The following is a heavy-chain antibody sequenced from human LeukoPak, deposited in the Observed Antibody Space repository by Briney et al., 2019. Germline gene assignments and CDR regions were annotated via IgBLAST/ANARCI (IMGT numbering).Heavy chain of an antibody. Sequence: PGGSLRLSCVASGLTFSGQWLNWVRQAPGQGLEWVANIKQDGSEKYYVDSVKGRFTISRDNAKNSLYLQMNSLRAEDTAVYYCTREYYYGSGSYYNGYWGQGTLVTVSS. CDR3: TREYYYGSGSYYNGY. D-gene: IGHD3-10*01. CDR1: GLTFSGQW. V-gene: IGHV3-7*01. J-gene: IGHJ4*02. CDR2: IKQDGSEK.